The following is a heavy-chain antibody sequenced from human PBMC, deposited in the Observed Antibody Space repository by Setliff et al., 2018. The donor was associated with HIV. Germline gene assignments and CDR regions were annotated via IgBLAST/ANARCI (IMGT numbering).Heavy chain of an antibody. CDR2: MSTYNGNT. J-gene: IGHJ4*02. Sequence: ASVKVSCKASGYTFTDFGISWVRQAPGQGLEWMGWMSTYNGNTNYAQKVQGRVTMTTDTSTSTAYMELRSLRSDDTAVYYCARSKGQWLRPEGALCDYWGQGTLVTVSS. CDR1: GYTFTDFG. CDR3: ARSKGQWLRPEGALCDY. D-gene: IGHD5-12*01. V-gene: IGHV1-18*01.